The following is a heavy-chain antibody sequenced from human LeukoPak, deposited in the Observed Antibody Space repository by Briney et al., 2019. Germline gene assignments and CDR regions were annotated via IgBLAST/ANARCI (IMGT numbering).Heavy chain of an antibody. CDR1: GFTVSSNY. V-gene: IGHV3-66*02. D-gene: IGHD4-11*01. CDR2: MYSGGIT. J-gene: IGHJ6*02. CDR3: AREEMTTVSASYYFFALDV. Sequence: GGSLRLSCEASGFTVSSNYMTWVRQAPGKGLEWLSVMYSGGITYHADSVKGRFTISRDNSKNTLYLQMNSLRPDDTAVYYCAREEMTTVSASYYFFALDVWGQRATVTVSS.